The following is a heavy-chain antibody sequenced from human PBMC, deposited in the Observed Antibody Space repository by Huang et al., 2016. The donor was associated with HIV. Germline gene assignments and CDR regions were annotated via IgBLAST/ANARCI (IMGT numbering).Heavy chain of an antibody. J-gene: IGHJ4*03. CDR1: GVSFSDYA. D-gene: IGHD3-16*01. V-gene: IGHV1-69*10. CDR2: IIPRCGLT. Sequence: QAQLVQSGAAVMKPGSSVRVSCKASGVSFSDYAFSWVRRAPGQGLDWMGGIIPRCGLTNQAPGLQGRVTISADKSSNAVYLECTSLRSGDTAVYYCAREGQNWLVKPFGALAFWGQGTEVIVSS. CDR3: AREGQNWLVKPFGALAF.